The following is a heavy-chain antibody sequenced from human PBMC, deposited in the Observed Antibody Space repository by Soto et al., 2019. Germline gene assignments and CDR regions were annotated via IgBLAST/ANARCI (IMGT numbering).Heavy chain of an antibody. V-gene: IGHV3-72*01. D-gene: IGHD2-8*01. CDR1: GFTFTDHY. Sequence: PGGSLRLSCAASGFTFTDHYMDWVRQAPGEGLEWVGRARNKVNGYIIDYAASVKGRFIISRDDSKNSLYLQMNSLKTEDTAVYFCARLMGTSFDLWGQGTLVTVSS. J-gene: IGHJ4*02. CDR2: ARNKVNGYII. CDR3: ARLMGTSFDL.